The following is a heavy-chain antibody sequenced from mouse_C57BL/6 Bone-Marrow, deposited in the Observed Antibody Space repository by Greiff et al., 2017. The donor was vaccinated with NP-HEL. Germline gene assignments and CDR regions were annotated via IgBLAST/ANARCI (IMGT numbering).Heavy chain of an antibody. V-gene: IGHV1-64*01. D-gene: IGHD1-1*01. CDR3: ARWVTTVPWYFDV. CDR1: GYTFTSYW. Sequence: VKLQQPGAELVKPGASVKLSCKASGYTFTSYWMHWVKQRPGQGLEWIGMIHPNSGSTNYNEKFKSKATLTVDKSSSTAYMQLSSLTSEDSAVYYCARWVTTVPWYFDVWGTGTTVTVSS. J-gene: IGHJ1*03. CDR2: IHPNSGST.